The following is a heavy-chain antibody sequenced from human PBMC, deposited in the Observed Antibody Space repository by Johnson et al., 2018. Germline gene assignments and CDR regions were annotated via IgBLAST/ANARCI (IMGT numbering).Heavy chain of an antibody. Sequence: VQLVESGGGLVKPGGSLRLSCEASGFIFIDAWMNWVRQAPGKGLEWVGRIKSSTDGGTTDYAAPVRGRFTISRDDSKNTVYLQMKSLKTKDTAVYYCTTIHIHYDILTGNFFYYLDVWGKGTTVTVS. CDR3: TTIHIHYDILTGNFFYYLDV. V-gene: IGHV3-15*07. J-gene: IGHJ6*03. CDR2: IKSSTDGGTT. CDR1: GFIFIDAW. D-gene: IGHD3-9*01.